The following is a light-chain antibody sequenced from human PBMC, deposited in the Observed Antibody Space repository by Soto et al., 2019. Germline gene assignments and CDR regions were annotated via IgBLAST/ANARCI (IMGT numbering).Light chain of an antibody. J-gene: IGKJ3*01. CDR2: GGF. V-gene: IGKV3-15*01. CDR3: QQHNAWPLT. Sequence: IVLTQSPGTLSVSPGERVILSCRASQTLRNKLAWYQQKPGQAPRLLTYGGFTRATGIPARFSGCGSGTELTLTINSLQTEDFAIYYCQQHNAWPLTFGPGTKLDLK. CDR1: QTLRNK.